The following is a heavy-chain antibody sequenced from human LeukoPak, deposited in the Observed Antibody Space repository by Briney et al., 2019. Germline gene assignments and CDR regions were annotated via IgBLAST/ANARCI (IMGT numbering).Heavy chain of an antibody. V-gene: IGHV4-39*07. CDR2: IYNSGST. CDR1: GGSISSSSYY. CDR3: ARGEGYCSSTSCYRWFDP. D-gene: IGHD2-2*01. Sequence: PSETLSLTCTVSGGSISSSSYYWGWIRQPPGKGLEWIGSIYNSGSTYYNPSLKSRVTISVDTSKNQFSLKLSSVTAADTAVYYCARGEGYCSSTSCYRWFDPWGQGTLVTVSS. J-gene: IGHJ5*02.